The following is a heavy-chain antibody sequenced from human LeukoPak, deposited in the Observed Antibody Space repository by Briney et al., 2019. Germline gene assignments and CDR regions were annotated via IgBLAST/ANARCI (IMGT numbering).Heavy chain of an antibody. CDR3: AKVGAVRGVNDY. CDR2: ISSSSSYI. CDR1: GFTFSSYN. Sequence: GGSLRLSCAASGFTFSSYNMNWVRQAPGKGLEWVSSISSSSSYIYYADSVKGRFTISRDNAKNSLYLQMNSLRAEDTAVYYCAKVGAVRGVNDYWGQGTLVTVSS. V-gene: IGHV3-21*04. D-gene: IGHD3-10*01. J-gene: IGHJ4*02.